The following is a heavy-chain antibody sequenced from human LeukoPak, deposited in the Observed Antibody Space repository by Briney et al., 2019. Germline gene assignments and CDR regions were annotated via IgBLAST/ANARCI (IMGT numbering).Heavy chain of an antibody. V-gene: IGHV3-64*01. CDR3: AREGSKYSYGYLSSTPLDY. D-gene: IGHD5-18*01. J-gene: IGHJ4*02. Sequence: GGSLRLSCAASGFTFSSYAMHWVRQAPGKGLEYVSAISSNGGSTYYANSVKGRFTISRVNSKNTLYLQMGSLRAEDMAVYYCAREGSKYSYGYLSSTPLDYWGQGTLVTVSS. CDR1: GFTFSSYA. CDR2: ISSNGGST.